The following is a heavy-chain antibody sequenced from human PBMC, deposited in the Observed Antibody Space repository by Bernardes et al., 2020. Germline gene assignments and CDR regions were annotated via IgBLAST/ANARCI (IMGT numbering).Heavy chain of an antibody. D-gene: IGHD3-3*01. Sequence: ASVKVSCKASGYTFTGYYMHWVRQAPGQGLEWMGWINPNSGGTNYAQKFQGWVTMTRDTSISTAYMELSRLRSDDTAVYYCAREKGYDFWSGYYGELYTAGYWGQGTLVTVSS. CDR2: INPNSGGT. CDR1: GYTFTGYY. J-gene: IGHJ4*02. V-gene: IGHV1-2*04. CDR3: AREKGYDFWSGYYGELYTAGY.